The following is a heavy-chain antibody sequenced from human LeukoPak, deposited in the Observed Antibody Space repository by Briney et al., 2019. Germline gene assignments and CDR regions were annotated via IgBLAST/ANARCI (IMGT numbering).Heavy chain of an antibody. CDR2: IGQDGTEK. CDR1: GFAFNTYW. V-gene: IGHV3-7*03. J-gene: IGHJ4*02. CDR3: ARDRDGKDY. D-gene: IGHD1-1*01. Sequence: GVSLRLSCAASGFAFNTYWMSWVPQAPGKGLEWVANIGQDGTEKHHVDSVRGRFTISRDNAKNSVFLQMNSLRGEDTAVYYCARDRDGKDYWGQGTLVTVSS.